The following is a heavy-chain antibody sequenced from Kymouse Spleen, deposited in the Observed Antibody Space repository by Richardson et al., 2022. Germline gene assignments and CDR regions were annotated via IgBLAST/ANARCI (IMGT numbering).Heavy chain of an antibody. CDR1: GGSISSSSYY. D-gene: IGHD3-10*01. CDR2: IYYSGST. CDR3: ARLGLLWFGEFLNWFDP. J-gene: IGHJ5*02. V-gene: IGHV4-39*01. Sequence: QLQLQESGPGLVKPSETLSLTCTVSGGSISSSSYYWGWIRQPPGKGLEWIGSIYYSGSTYYNPSLKSRVTISVDTSKNQFSLKLSSVTAADTAVYYCARLGLLWFGEFLNWFDPWGQGTLVTVSS.